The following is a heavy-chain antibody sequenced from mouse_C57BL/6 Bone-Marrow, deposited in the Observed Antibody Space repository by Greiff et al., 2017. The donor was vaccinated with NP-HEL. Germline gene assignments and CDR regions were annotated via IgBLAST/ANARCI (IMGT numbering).Heavy chain of an antibody. J-gene: IGHJ2*01. CDR3: ARKVTTSYFDY. D-gene: IGHD2-5*01. CDR2: INPSSGYT. V-gene: IGHV1-4*01. Sequence: QVQLQQSGAELARPGASVKMSCKASGYTFTSYTMHWVKQRPGQGLEWIGYINPSSGYTKYNQKFKDKATLTADKSSSTAYMQLSSLTSEDSAVYYCARKVTTSYFDYWGQGTTLTVSS. CDR1: GYTFTSYT.